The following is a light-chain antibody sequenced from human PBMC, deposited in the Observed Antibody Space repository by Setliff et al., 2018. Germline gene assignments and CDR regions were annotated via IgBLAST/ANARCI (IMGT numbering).Light chain of an antibody. J-gene: IGLJ1*01. Sequence: ALTQPPSASGSPGQSVTISCTGTSSDVGGYHYVSWYQHHPGKAPKLMSYEVTKRPSGVPDRFSGSKSGNTASLTVSGLQAEDEADYYCSAYAGSNNWGVFGTGTKVTVL. CDR1: SSDVGGYHY. V-gene: IGLV2-8*01. CDR2: EVT. CDR3: SAYAGSNNWGV.